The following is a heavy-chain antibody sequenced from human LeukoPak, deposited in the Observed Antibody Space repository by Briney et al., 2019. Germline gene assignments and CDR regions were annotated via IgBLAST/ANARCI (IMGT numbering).Heavy chain of an antibody. V-gene: IGHV3-48*04. CDR3: ARRRDFDY. Sequence: GGSLRLSCAASGFTLSTYSMNWVRQAPGKGLEWVSYISSSGNTIYYADSVKGRFTISRDNAKNSLFLQMNSLRAEDTAVYYCARRRDFDYWGQGTLVAVST. CDR1: GFTLSTYS. J-gene: IGHJ4*02. D-gene: IGHD6-6*01. CDR2: ISSSGNTI.